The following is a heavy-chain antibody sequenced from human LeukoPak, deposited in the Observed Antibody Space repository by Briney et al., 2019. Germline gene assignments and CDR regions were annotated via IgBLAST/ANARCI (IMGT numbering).Heavy chain of an antibody. J-gene: IGHJ3*01. CDR2: IGRRGDI. CDR1: GFAFRNYA. D-gene: IGHD2-2*01. V-gene: IGHV3-23*01. CDR3: AKYQLLNDNYWRDAFDV. Sequence: GGSLRLSCAASGFAFRNYAMTWVRQAPRKGLEWVSVIGRRGDIYYADSVKGRFTISRDNAKNILYLQMNSLRAEDTAMYYCAKYQLLNDNYWRDAFDVWGQGTMVTVSS.